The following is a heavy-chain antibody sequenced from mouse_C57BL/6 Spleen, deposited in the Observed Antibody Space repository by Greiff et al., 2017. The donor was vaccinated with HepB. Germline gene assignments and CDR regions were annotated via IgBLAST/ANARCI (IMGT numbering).Heavy chain of an antibody. V-gene: IGHV1-55*01. Sequence: QVQLQQPGAELVKPGASVKMSCKASGYTFTSYWITWVKQRPGQGLEWIGDIYPGSGSTNYNEKFKSKATLTVDTSSSTAYMQLSSLTSEDSAVYYCARSSYGSTNYYAMDYWGQGTSVTVSS. CDR3: ARSSYGSTNYYAMDY. CDR1: GYTFTSYW. CDR2: IYPGSGST. J-gene: IGHJ4*01. D-gene: IGHD1-1*01.